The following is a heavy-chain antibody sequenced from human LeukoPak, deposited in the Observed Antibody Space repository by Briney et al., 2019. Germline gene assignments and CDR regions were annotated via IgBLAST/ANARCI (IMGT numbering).Heavy chain of an antibody. Sequence: SETLSLTCTVSDGSISSYYWSWIRQPPGKGLEWIGYIYYSGSTNYNPSLKSRVTISVDTSKNQFSLKLSSVTAADTAVYYCAREESGYYYGMDVWGQGTTVTVSS. V-gene: IGHV4-59*01. D-gene: IGHD1-26*01. CDR1: DGSISSYY. J-gene: IGHJ6*02. CDR3: AREESGYYYGMDV. CDR2: IYYSGST.